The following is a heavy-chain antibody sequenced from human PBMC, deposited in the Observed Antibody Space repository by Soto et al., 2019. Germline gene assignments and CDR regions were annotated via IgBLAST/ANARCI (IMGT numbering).Heavy chain of an antibody. Sequence: QVQLVQSGGEVKKPGASVEVSCRTSGYMFTTYGMSWVRQAPGQGLEWMAGISAYNGNKKYAQKFQGRVTITTDTSTSTVSMELRNLTSDDTGTYFCARTGGGMAARPLEYWGQGTLVTVSS. V-gene: IGHV1-18*04. CDR1: GYMFTTYG. D-gene: IGHD6-6*01. CDR3: ARTGGGMAARPLEY. CDR2: ISAYNGNK. J-gene: IGHJ4*02.